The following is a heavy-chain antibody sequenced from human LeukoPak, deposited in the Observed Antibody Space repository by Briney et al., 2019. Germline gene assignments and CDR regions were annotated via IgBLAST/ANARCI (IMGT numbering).Heavy chain of an antibody. V-gene: IGHV1-2*02. Sequence: AASVKVSCKASGYTFTGYYMHWVRQAPGQGLEWMGWINPNSGGTNYAQKFQGRVTMTRDTSISTAYMELSRLRSDDTAVYYCAREEVVYSSSSGAFDIWGQGTMVTVSS. CDR2: INPNSGGT. CDR3: AREEVVYSSSSGAFDI. D-gene: IGHD6-6*01. CDR1: GYTFTGYY. J-gene: IGHJ3*02.